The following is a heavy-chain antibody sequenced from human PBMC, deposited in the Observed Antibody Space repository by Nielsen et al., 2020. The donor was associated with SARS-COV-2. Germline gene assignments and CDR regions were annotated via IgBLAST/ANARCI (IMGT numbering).Heavy chain of an antibody. V-gene: IGHV3-23*01. CDR1: GFTFSSYA. CDR3: ARDREVGATLDY. J-gene: IGHJ4*02. CDR2: ITASGGGT. Sequence: GESLKISCAGSGFTFSSYAMSWVRQAPGKGLEWVSGITASGGGTSSADSVRGRFTISRDNSKNTLYLQMNSLRAEDTAVYYCARDREVGATLDYWGQGTLVTVSS. D-gene: IGHD1-26*01.